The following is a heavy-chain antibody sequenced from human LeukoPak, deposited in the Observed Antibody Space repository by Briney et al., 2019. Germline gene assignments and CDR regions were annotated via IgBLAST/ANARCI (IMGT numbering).Heavy chain of an antibody. D-gene: IGHD2-8*01. CDR2: IYYSGST. CDR3: ARDDPPNGVFDY. V-gene: IGHV4-59*01. Sequence: SETLSLTCTVSGGSISSYYWSWIRQPPGKGLEWIGYIYYSGSTNYNPSLKSRVTISVDTSKNQCSLKLSSVTAVDTAVYYCARDDPPNGVFDYWGQGTLVTVSS. CDR1: GGSISSYY. J-gene: IGHJ4*02.